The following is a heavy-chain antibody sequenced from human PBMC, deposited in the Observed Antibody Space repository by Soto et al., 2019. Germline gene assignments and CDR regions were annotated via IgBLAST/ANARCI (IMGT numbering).Heavy chain of an antibody. CDR2: MNSDGSDT. D-gene: IGHD2-8*01. Sequence: PGGSLRLSCAASGFTFRRYWMHWVRQAPGKGLVWVSRMNSDGSDTYYADSVKGRFTISRDNARNTVYLHMNSLRVEDPAVYYCAREGMGFSNWFDPRGQGTLVTVSS. CDR3: AREGMGFSNWFDP. CDR1: GFTFRRYW. J-gene: IGHJ5*02. V-gene: IGHV3-74*01.